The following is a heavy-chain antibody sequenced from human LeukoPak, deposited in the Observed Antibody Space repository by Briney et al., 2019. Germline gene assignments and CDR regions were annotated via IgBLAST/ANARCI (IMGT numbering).Heavy chain of an antibody. J-gene: IGHJ4*02. CDR1: GFTFSDHY. CDR3: ARSFYDILIGYYQYFDY. CDR2: VSYDGSNR. D-gene: IGHD3-9*01. V-gene: IGHV3-30-3*01. Sequence: GGSLRLSCAASGFTFSDHYMSWVRQAPGKGLEWVAVVSYDGSNRYYADSVRGRFTISRDNSESTLYLQMSSLRAEDTAVYYCARSFYDILIGYYQYFDYWGQGTLVTVSS.